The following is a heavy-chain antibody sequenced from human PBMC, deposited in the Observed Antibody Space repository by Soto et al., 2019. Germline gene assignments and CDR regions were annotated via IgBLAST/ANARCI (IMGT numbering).Heavy chain of an antibody. V-gene: IGHV3-73*02. D-gene: IGHD2-21*01. CDR3: TRRGDWTAVDPLDY. CDR1: GFAFSDSA. Sequence: EVQLVESGGGLVQPGGSLKLSCAASGFAFSDSAMHWVRQASGKGLEWIGRVRGKRGNDGTAYDASVKGRFTISRDDSKTTTYLQMNSLKIEDTAVYYCTRRGDWTAVDPLDYWGQGTLVTVSS. CDR2: VRGKRGNDGT. J-gene: IGHJ4*02.